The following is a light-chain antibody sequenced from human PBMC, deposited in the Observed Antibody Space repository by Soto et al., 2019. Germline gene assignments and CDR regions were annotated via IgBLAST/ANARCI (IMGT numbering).Light chain of an antibody. CDR3: CSYAGSNTYVV. CDR2: EVS. CDR1: SSDVGSYNL. V-gene: IGLV2-23*02. J-gene: IGLJ2*01. Sequence: QSVLTQPASVSGSPGQSITISCTGTSSDVGSYNLVSWYQQHPGKAPKLMIYEVSKRPSGVSNRFSGSKSDNTASLTISGLQAEDEADYYCCSYAGSNTYVVFGGGTKLTVL.